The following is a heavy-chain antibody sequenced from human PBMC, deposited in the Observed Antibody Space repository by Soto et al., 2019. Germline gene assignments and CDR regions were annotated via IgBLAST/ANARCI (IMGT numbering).Heavy chain of an antibody. D-gene: IGHD6-13*01. CDR3: ARDLDSSSWPFDY. CDR1: GFTFSSYW. Sequence: EVQLVESGGGLVQPGGSLRLSCAASGFTFSSYWMSWVRQAPGKRLEWVANIKQDGSEKYYVDSVKGRFTISRDNAKNSLYLQMNSLRAEDTAVYYCARDLDSSSWPFDYWGQGTLVTVSS. V-gene: IGHV3-7*01. J-gene: IGHJ4*02. CDR2: IKQDGSEK.